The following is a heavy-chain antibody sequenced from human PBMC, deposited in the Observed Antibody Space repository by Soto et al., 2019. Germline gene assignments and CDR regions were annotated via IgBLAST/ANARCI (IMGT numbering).Heavy chain of an antibody. CDR2: LSYDGSHN. CDR3: AKDRSTVFGVVTYYFDY. Sequence: GGSLRLSCAASGFTFSNSAMHWVRQTPDKGLEWVAFLSYDGSHNYYADSVKGRFTISRDNSKNTLYLQMNSLRVEDTAVYYCAKDRSTVFGVVTYYFDYWGQGTLVTVSS. D-gene: IGHD3-3*01. V-gene: IGHV3-30*18. J-gene: IGHJ4*02. CDR1: GFTFSNSA.